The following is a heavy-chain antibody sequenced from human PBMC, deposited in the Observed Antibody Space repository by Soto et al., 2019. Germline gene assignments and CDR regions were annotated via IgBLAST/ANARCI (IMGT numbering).Heavy chain of an antibody. V-gene: IGHV3-30-3*01. D-gene: IGHD2-15*01. Sequence: QVQLVESGGGVVQPGRSLRLSCAASGFTFSSYAMHWVRQAPGKGLEWVAVISYDGSNKYYADSVKGRFTISRDNSKNTLYLQMNSLRAEDTAVYYRAREMVDRTFGYWGQGTLVTVSS. J-gene: IGHJ4*02. CDR2: ISYDGSNK. CDR1: GFTFSSYA. CDR3: AREMVDRTFGY.